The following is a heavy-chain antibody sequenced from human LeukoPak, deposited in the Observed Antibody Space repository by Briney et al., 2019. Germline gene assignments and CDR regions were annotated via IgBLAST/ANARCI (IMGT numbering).Heavy chain of an antibody. J-gene: IGHJ4*02. Sequence: ASVKVSCKASGYTFTSYYMHWVRQAPGQGLEWMGIINPSGGSTSYAQKFQGRVTMTRDMSTSTVYMELSSLRSEDTAVYYCARDGWNRKGDYWGQGTLVTVPS. CDR1: GYTFTSYY. CDR3: ARDGWNRKGDY. CDR2: INPSGGST. D-gene: IGHD1/OR15-1a*01. V-gene: IGHV1-46*01.